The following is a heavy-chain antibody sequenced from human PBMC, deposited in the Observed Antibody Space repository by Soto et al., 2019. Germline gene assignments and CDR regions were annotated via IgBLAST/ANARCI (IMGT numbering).Heavy chain of an antibody. CDR1: GYSFAGYW. D-gene: IGHD3-22*01. V-gene: IGHV5-10-1*01. CDR3: ARQIYDSDTGPNFQYYFDS. Sequence: GESLKISCKGSGYSFAGYWITWVRQKPGKGLEWMGRIDPSDSQTYYSPSFRGHVTISVTKSITTVFLQWSSLRASDTAMYYCARQIYDSDTGPNFQYYFDSWGQGTPVTVSP. J-gene: IGHJ4*02. CDR2: IDPSDSQT.